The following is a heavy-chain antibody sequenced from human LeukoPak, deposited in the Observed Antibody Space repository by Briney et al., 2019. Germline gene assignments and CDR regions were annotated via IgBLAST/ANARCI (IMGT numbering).Heavy chain of an antibody. Sequence: SETLSLTCAVYGGSFSGYYWSWIRQPPGKGLEWIGEINHSGSTNYNPSLKSRVTISVDTSKNQFSLKLSSVTAADTAVYYCASSTTRGGFVPWGQGTLVTVSS. CDR2: INHSGST. J-gene: IGHJ5*02. CDR3: ASSTTRGGFVP. D-gene: IGHD2/OR15-2a*01. V-gene: IGHV4-34*01. CDR1: GGSFSGYY.